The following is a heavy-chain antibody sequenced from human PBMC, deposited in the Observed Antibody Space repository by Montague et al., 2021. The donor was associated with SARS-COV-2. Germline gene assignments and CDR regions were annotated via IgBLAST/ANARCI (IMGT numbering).Heavy chain of an antibody. CDR3: AHRRRNYGMDV. Sequence: PALGKPTQTLTLTCTFSGVSLTSNNVGVGWIRRPPGKALECLAFVYWDDDKRYSPSLQSRLTITKDTSKNQVVLTMTNMDPVDTGTYYCAHRRRNYGMDVWGQGTTVTVSS. V-gene: IGHV2-5*02. CDR2: VYWDDDK. J-gene: IGHJ6*02. CDR1: GVSLTSNNVG.